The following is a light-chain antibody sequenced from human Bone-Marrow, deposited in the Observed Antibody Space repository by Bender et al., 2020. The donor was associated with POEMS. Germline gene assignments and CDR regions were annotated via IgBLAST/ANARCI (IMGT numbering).Light chain of an antibody. CDR3: SSYSSTRAS. V-gene: IGLV1-44*01. Sequence: QSVLTQPPSVSGTPGQRVTISCSGSGSNIGGYPVNWYQQLPGTAPRLLIYTNNERPSGVPDRFSGSKSGSTAYLTISGLQAEDQADYYCSSYSSTRASFGGGTKVTVL. CDR1: GSNIGGYP. J-gene: IGLJ2*01. CDR2: TNN.